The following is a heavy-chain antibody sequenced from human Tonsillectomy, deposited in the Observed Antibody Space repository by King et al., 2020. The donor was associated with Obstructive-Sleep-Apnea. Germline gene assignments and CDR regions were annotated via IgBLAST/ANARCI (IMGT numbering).Heavy chain of an antibody. CDR2: VHSSGGT. V-gene: IGHV4-59*01. D-gene: IGHD4-17*01. CDR3: ARSGVDGDYSACDV. J-gene: IGHJ3*01. Sequence: VQLQESGPGLVKPSETLSLTCTVSGASLTIYYWSWIRQPPGKGLEWIGYVHSSGGTNDNPSLKSRVTISIDTPNNQFSLKLKSVIAADTAVYFCARSGVDGDYSACDVWGQGTMVTVSS. CDR1: GASLTIYY.